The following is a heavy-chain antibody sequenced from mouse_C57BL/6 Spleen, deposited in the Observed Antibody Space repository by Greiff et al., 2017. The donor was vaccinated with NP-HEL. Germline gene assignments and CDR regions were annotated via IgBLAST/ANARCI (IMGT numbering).Heavy chain of an antibody. CDR1: GYAFTNYL. V-gene: IGHV1-54*01. D-gene: IGHD3-2*02. CDR2: INPGSGGT. Sequence: VQLQQSGAELVRPGTSVKVSCKASGYAFTNYLIEWVKQRPGQGLEWIGVINPGSGGTNYNEKFKSKATLTVDTSSSTAYMQLSSLTSEDSAVYYCARLRQLRLGYAMDYWGQGTSVTVSS. CDR3: ARLRQLRLGYAMDY. J-gene: IGHJ4*01.